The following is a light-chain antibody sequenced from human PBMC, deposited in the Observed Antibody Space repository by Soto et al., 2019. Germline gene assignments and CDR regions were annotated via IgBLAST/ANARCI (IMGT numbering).Light chain of an antibody. CDR2: WAS. CDR3: QQYGSSPQWT. Sequence: DIVMTQSPDSLAVSLGERATINCKSSQSVLSSSNNRNYLAWYQHKPGQPPKLLISWASTRESGVPDRFSGSGSGTDFTLTISRLEPEDFAVYYCQQYGSSPQWTFGQGTKVDI. V-gene: IGKV4-1*01. CDR1: QSVLSSSNNRNY. J-gene: IGKJ1*01.